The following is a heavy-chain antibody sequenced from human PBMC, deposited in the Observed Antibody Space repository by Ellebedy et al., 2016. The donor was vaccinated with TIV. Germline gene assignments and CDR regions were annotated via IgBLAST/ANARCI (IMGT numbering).Heavy chain of an antibody. D-gene: IGHD3-3*01. CDR2: IKQDGSEK. CDR3: ARDGEGITIFGAAHY. J-gene: IGHJ4*02. CDR1: GFTFSSYW. Sequence: GESLKISXAASGFTFSSYWMSWVRQAPGKGLEWVANIKQDGSEKYYVDSVKGRFTISRDNAKNSLYLQMNSLRAEDTAVYYCARDGEGITIFGAAHYWGQGNLVTVSS. V-gene: IGHV3-7*01.